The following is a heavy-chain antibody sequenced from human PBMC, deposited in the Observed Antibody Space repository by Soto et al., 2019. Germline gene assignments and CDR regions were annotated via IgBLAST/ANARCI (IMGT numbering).Heavy chain of an antibody. CDR3: ARASNSAVTSYDD. CDR1: GGTFSSYA. D-gene: IGHD4-17*01. CDR2: IIPIFGTA. Sequence: SVKVSCKASGGTFSSYAISWVRQAPGQGLEWTGGIIPIFGTANYAQKFQGRVTITADESTSTAYMELSSLRSEDTAVYYCARASNSAVTSYDDWGQGTLVTVSS. V-gene: IGHV1-69*13. J-gene: IGHJ4*02.